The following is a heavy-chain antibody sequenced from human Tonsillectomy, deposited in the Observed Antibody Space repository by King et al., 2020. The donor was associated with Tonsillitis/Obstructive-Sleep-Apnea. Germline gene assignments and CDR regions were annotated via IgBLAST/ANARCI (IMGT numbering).Heavy chain of an antibody. Sequence: VQLQQWGAGLLKPSETLSLTCAVYGGSFSGYYWSWIRQPPGKGLEWIGEINHSGSTNYNPSLKSRVTISVDTSKNQFSLKLSSVTAAERAVYYCVYCSGTSCVGGMDVWGQGPTVTVSS. CDR3: VYCSGTSCVGGMDV. CDR1: GGSFSGYY. D-gene: IGHD2-2*01. V-gene: IGHV4-34*01. J-gene: IGHJ6*02. CDR2: INHSGST.